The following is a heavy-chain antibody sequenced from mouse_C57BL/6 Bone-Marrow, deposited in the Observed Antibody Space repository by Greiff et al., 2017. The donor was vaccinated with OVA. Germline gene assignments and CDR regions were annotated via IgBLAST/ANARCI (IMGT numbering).Heavy chain of an antibody. J-gene: IGHJ2*01. Sequence: QVQLKQSGAELVRPGASVTLSCKASGYTFTDYEMHWVKQTPVHGLEWIGAIDPETGGTAYNQKFKGKAILTADKSSSTAYMELRSLTSENSAVYYCTGGYYYGSSSYCFDYWGQGTTLTVSA. V-gene: IGHV1-15*01. D-gene: IGHD1-1*01. CDR3: TGGYYYGSSSYCFDY. CDR2: IDPETGGT. CDR1: GYTFTDYE.